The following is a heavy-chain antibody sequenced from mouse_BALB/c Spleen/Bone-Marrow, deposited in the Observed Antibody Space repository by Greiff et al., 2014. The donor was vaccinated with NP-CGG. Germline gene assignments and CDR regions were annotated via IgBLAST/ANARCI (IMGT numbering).Heavy chain of an antibody. Sequence: VQVVESGAELVRPGSSVKISCKASGYAFSSYWMNWVKQRPGQGLEWIGQIYPGDGDTNYNGKFKGKATLTADKSSSTAYMQPSSLTSEDSAVYFCARGVPMDYWGQGTSVTVSS. J-gene: IGHJ4*01. CDR2: IYPGDGDT. V-gene: IGHV1-80*01. CDR1: GYAFSSYW. CDR3: ARGVPMDY.